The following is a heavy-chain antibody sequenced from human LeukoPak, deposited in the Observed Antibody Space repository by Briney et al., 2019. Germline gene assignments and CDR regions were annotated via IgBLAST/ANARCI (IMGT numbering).Heavy chain of an antibody. CDR1: GGSISSYY. V-gene: IGHV4-59*01. D-gene: IGHD6-13*01. CDR2: IYYSGST. CDR3: ARQASSSWYSEGYFDH. Sequence: PSETLSLTCTVSGGSISSYYWSWIRQPPGKGLEWIGYIYYSGSTNYNPSLKSRVTISVDTSKNQFSLKLSSVTAADTAVYYCARQASSSWYSEGYFDHWGQGTLVTVSS. J-gene: IGHJ4*02.